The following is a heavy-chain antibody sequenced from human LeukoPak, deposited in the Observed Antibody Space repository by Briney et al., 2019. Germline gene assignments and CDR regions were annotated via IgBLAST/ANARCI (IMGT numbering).Heavy chain of an antibody. D-gene: IGHD5-18*01. J-gene: IGHJ6*02. Sequence: PGGSLRLSCAASGFTFSSYAMSWVRQAPGKGLEWVSAISGSGGSTYYADSVKGRFTISRENVKNSLYLQMDSLRAEDTALYYCARGYIVRGMDVWGQGTTVIVSS. CDR2: ISGSGGST. CDR1: GFTFSSYA. CDR3: ARGYIVRGMDV. V-gene: IGHV3-23*01.